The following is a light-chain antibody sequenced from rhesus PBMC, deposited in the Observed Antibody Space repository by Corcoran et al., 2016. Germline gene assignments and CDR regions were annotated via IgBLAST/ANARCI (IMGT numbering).Light chain of an antibody. CDR3: QQYNSSPLT. Sequence: DIQMTQSPSSLSASVGDTVTITCRASQSISSWLAWDQQKPGKAPNLLIYKASRLQSGVPSRFSGSGSGTDFTLTISSLQSEDFATYYCQQYNSSPLTFGGGTKVEL. J-gene: IGKJ4*01. CDR2: KAS. CDR1: QSISSW. V-gene: IGKV1-22*01.